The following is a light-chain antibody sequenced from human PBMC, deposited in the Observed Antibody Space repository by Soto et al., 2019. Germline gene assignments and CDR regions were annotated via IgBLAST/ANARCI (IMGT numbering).Light chain of an antibody. CDR3: QQRSNWPRIT. Sequence: EIVLTQSQDTLCFSPWEGGSLXWRASQSVSSYLAWYQQKPGQAPRLLIYDASNRATGIPARFSGSGSGTDFTLTISSLEPEDFAVYYCQQRSNWPRITFGQGTRLEI. J-gene: IGKJ5*01. CDR2: DAS. V-gene: IGKV3-11*01. CDR1: QSVSSY.